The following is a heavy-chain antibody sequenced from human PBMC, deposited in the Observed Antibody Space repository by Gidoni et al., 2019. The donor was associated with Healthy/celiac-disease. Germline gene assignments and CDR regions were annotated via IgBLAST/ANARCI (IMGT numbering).Heavy chain of an antibody. J-gene: IGHJ5*02. CDR1: GYTFTGYY. D-gene: IGHD3-3*01. CDR2: INPNSGGT. Sequence: QVQLVQSGAEVKKPGASVKVSCKASGYTFTGYYMHWVRQAPGQGLEWMGWINPNSGGTNYAQKFQGRVTMTRDTSISTAYMELSRLRSDDTAVYYCARGEPGVRCLEWLEPYNWFDPWGQGTLVTVSS. V-gene: IGHV1-2*02. CDR3: ARGEPGVRCLEWLEPYNWFDP.